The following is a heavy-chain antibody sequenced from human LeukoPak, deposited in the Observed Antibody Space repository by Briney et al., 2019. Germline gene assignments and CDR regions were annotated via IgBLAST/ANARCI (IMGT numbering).Heavy chain of an antibody. D-gene: IGHD3-10*01. J-gene: IGHJ4*02. Sequence: GRSLRLSCAASGFTFSSYGMHWVRQAPGKGLEWVAVISYDGSNKYYADSVKGRFTISRDNAKNSLYLQMNSLRAEDTALYYCAKSKAMVRGYYFDYWGQGTLVTVSS. CDR1: GFTFSSYG. V-gene: IGHV3-30*18. CDR3: AKSKAMVRGYYFDY. CDR2: ISYDGSNK.